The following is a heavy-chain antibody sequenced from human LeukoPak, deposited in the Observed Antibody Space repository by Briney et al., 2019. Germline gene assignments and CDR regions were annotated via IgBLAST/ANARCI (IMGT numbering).Heavy chain of an antibody. J-gene: IGHJ4*02. V-gene: IGHV1-18*01. CDR1: GGTFSSYA. CDR3: AREPYSSSDEYFDY. Sequence: ASVKVSCKASGGTFSSYAISWVRQAPGQGLEWMGWISAYNGNTNYAQKLQGRVTMTTDTSTSTAYMELRSLRSDDTAVYYCAREPYSSSDEYFDYWGQGTLVTVSS. CDR2: ISAYNGNT. D-gene: IGHD6-6*01.